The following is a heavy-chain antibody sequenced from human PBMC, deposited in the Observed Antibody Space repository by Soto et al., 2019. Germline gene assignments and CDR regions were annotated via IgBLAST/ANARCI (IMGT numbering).Heavy chain of an antibody. D-gene: IGHD3-10*01. CDR3: AKVSHYYGSGSYFDY. CDR1: GFTFSSYA. CDR2: ISGSGGST. J-gene: IGHJ4*02. V-gene: IGHV3-23*01. Sequence: GGSLRLSCAASGFTFSSYAMSWVRQAPGKGLEWVSAISGSGGSTYYADSVKGRFTISRDNSKNTLYLQMNSLRAEDTAVYYCAKVSHYYGSGSYFDYWGQGTLVTVSS.